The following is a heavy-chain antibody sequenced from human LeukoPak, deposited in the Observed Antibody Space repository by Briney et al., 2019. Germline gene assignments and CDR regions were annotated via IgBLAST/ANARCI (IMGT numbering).Heavy chain of an antibody. V-gene: IGHV3-48*02. CDR3: ARYGSGTSYITNYFDY. CDR2: ISSDSRTI. J-gene: IGHJ4*02. Sequence: GGSPRLSCAASGFTFSSYSMNWVRQAPGKGLERVLYISSDSRTIYYADSVKGRFTISRDNAKNSLYLQMKSLRDEDTAVYYCARYGSGTSYITNYFDYWGQGTLVSVSS. D-gene: IGHD3-10*01. CDR1: GFTFSSYS.